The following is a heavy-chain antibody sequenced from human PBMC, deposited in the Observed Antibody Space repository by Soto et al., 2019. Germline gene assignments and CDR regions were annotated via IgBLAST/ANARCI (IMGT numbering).Heavy chain of an antibody. CDR2: IYNGVST. V-gene: IGHV3-66*01. Sequence: EVQLVESGGGLVQPGGSLRLSCAASESIVSSNYMSWVRQAPGKGLEWVSVIYNGVSTYYADSVKGRFTISRDNSKNMLYLQMHSLRAEDTAVYYCARDNAAVGIYGMDVWGQGTTVTVSS. CDR1: ESIVSSNY. D-gene: IGHD6-13*01. CDR3: ARDNAAVGIYGMDV. J-gene: IGHJ6*02.